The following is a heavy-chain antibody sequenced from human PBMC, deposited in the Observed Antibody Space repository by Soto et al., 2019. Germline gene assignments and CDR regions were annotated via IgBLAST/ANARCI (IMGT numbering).Heavy chain of an antibody. CDR2: TYYRSKWYN. J-gene: IGHJ4*02. CDR1: GXSVSSNSAA. V-gene: IGHV6-1*01. Sequence: LSLTFAISGXSVSSNSAAWNWIRQSPSRGLEWLGRTYYRSKWYNDYAVSVKSRITINPDTSKNQFSLQLNSVTPEDTAVYYCARVTFFLGYYDSSGYSLFDYWGQGTLVTVSS. D-gene: IGHD3-22*01. CDR3: ARVTFFLGYYDSSGYSLFDY.